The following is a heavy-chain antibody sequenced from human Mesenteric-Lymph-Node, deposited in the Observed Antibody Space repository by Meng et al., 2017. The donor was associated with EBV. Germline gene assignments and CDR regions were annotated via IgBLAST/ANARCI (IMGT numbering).Heavy chain of an antibody. CDR3: ARRSGSYYGYFDY. D-gene: IGHD1-26*01. CDR2: IHYSGDT. CDR1: GGSIAGGSY. J-gene: IGHJ4*02. Sequence: VQLQESGPGLVKPSQTVSFTCAGSGGSIAGGSYWSWVRQPPGKGLEWIAFIHYSGDTYYNPSLKSRLTISVDTSKDQFSLRLRSVTAADTAVYYCARRSGSYYGYFDYWGQGTLVTVSS. V-gene: IGHV4-30-4*01.